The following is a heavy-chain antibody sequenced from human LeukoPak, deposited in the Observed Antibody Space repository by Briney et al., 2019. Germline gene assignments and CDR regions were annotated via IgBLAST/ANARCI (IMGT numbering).Heavy chain of an antibody. CDR2: IQNSVTSY. V-gene: IGHV4-59*01. Sequence: SETPSLTCTVSGGSISSYYWSWVRQPPGKGLEWIGYIQNSVTSYTDNPSLQSRATISVDTSKNQFSLQVTSVTAADTAVYYCVRSPQLDPWGPGILVTVSS. J-gene: IGHJ5*02. CDR1: GGSISSYY. CDR3: VRSPQLDP.